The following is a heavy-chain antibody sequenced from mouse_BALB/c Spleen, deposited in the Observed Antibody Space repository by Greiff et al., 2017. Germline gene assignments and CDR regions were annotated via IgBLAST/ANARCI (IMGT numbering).Heavy chain of an antibody. CDR2: IWAGGST. D-gene: IGHD1-1*01. J-gene: IGHJ4*01. V-gene: IGHV2-9*02. Sequence: VQRVESGPGLVAPSQSLSITCTVSGFSLTSYGVHWVRQPPGKGLEWLGVIWAGGSTNYNSALMSRLSISKDNSKSQVFLKMNSLQTDDTAMYYCARDLITTVEGNAMDYWGQGTSVTVSS. CDR1: GFSLTSYG. CDR3: ARDLITTVEGNAMDY.